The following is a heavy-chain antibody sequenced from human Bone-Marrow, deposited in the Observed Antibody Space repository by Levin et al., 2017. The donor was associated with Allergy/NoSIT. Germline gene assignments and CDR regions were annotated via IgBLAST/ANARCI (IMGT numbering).Heavy chain of an antibody. CDR3: ARGAGIVLGDLSVEDYYFDY. V-gene: IGHV4-34*01. Sequence: NSSETLSLTCAVSGGSLDGHYWTWIRQSPGKGLEWIGEISHHGSPTYNPSLKSRVTISVDKSRHQFSLRLTAVTAADTAVYYCARGAGIVLGDLSVEDYYFDYWGQGALVTVSS. CDR2: ISHHGSP. J-gene: IGHJ4*01. D-gene: IGHD3-16*02. CDR1: GGSLDGHY.